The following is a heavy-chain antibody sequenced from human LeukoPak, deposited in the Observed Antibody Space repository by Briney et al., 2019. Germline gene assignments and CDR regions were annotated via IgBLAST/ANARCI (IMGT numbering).Heavy chain of an antibody. V-gene: IGHV4-31*03. CDR1: GGSISSGGYY. D-gene: IGHD1-26*01. CDR3: ASDDSGSYATAY. CDR2: IYYSGST. Sequence: SETLSLTCTVSGGSISSGGYYWSWIRQHPGKGLEWIGYIYYSGSTYYNPSLKSRVTISVDTSKNQFSLKLSSVTAADTAVYYCASDDSGSYATAYWGQGTLVTVSS. J-gene: IGHJ4*02.